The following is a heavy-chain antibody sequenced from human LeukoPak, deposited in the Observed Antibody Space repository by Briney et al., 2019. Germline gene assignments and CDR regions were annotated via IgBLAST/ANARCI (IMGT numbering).Heavy chain of an antibody. CDR1: GFTFDDYA. J-gene: IGHJ4*02. CDR3: AKAQGEWELPPDY. D-gene: IGHD1-26*01. V-gene: IGHV3-9*01. CDR2: ISWNSGSI. Sequence: GGSLRLSCAASGFTFDDYAMHWVRQAPGKGLEWVSGISWNSGSIGYADSVKGRFTISRDNAKNSLYLQMNSLRAEDTALYYCAKAQGEWELPPDYWGQGTLVTVSS.